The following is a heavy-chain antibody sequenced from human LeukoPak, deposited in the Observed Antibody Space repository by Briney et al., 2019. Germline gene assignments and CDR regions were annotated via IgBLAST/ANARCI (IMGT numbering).Heavy chain of an antibody. J-gene: IGHJ4*02. CDR3: AREIEILTGNNNFDY. V-gene: IGHV4-4*02. CDR1: GGSISNGNW. D-gene: IGHD3-9*01. Sequence: SETLSLTCGVSGGSISNGNWWSWVRQPPGKGLEWIGEIYHTGSTNYNPSLKSRVTISVDKSKNQFSLNLSSVTAADTAVYYCAREIEILTGNNNFDYWGQGALVTVSS. CDR2: IYHTGST.